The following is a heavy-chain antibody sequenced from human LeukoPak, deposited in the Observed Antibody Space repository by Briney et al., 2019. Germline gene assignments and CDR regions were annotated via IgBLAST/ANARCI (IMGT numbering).Heavy chain of an antibody. V-gene: IGHV3-23*01. CDR3: AKAGRLQAVAGWIAY. CDR1: GFTFSNYV. CDR2: IGGGATT. Sequence: GGSLRLSCAASGFTFSNYVMSWVRQPPGKGLEWVSAIGGGATTYYAHYVKGRFTISRDNSKNTMYLQMNSLRAEDTAIYYCAKAGRLQAVAGWIAYWGQGTLVAVS. D-gene: IGHD6-19*01. J-gene: IGHJ4*02.